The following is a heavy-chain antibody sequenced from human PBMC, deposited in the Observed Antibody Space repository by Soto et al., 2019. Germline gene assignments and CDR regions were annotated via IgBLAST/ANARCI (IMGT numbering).Heavy chain of an antibody. CDR3: AKEGRWLQLGVDWYFDL. D-gene: IGHD5-12*01. V-gene: IGHV3-30*18. J-gene: IGHJ2*01. CDR1: GISCDAYG. Sequence: PVRSLRLACAPSGISCDAYGMNWVRQPPGKGLEWLAVISWDGSNKYYADSVKGRFTISRDNSKNTLYLQMNSLRAEDTAVYYCAKEGRWLQLGVDWYFDLWGRGTLVAASS. CDR2: ISWDGSNK.